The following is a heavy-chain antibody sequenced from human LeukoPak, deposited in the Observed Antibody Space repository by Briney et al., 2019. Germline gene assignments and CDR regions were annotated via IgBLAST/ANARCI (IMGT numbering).Heavy chain of an antibody. CDR1: GYRFTRYW. Sequence: GASLKISCKGSGYRFTRYWIAGVRQMPGKGLEWMGIIYPVHSATRYTPSFQGQLAISADKYISTAYLQWSSLKASDTAMYYCATVFGSGSHLDWYFDLWGRGTLVTVSS. V-gene: IGHV5-51*01. CDR2: IYPVHSAT. D-gene: IGHD1-26*01. CDR3: ATVFGSGSHLDWYFDL. J-gene: IGHJ2*01.